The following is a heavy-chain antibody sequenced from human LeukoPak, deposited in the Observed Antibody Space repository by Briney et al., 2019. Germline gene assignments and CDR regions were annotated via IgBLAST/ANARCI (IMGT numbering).Heavy chain of an antibody. D-gene: IGHD1-26*01. CDR1: GFTFSSYG. V-gene: IGHV3-30*02. Sequence: GGSLRLSCAASGFTFSSYGMHWVRQAPGKGLEWVAFIRYDGSNKYYADSVKGRFTISRDNAKNSLYLQMNSLRAEDTAVYYCARDQGGSYSYWGQGTLVTVSS. CDR2: IRYDGSNK. J-gene: IGHJ4*02. CDR3: ARDQGGSYSY.